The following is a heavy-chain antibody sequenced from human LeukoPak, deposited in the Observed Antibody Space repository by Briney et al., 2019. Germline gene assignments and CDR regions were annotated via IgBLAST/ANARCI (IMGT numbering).Heavy chain of an antibody. CDR3: ARSHSSGYYCLGY. CDR1: GYTFTGYY. CDR2: INPNSGGT. Sequence: ASVKVSCKASGYTFTGYYMHWVRQAPGQGLEWMGWINPNSGGTNYAQKFQGRVTTTRDTSISTAYMELSRLRSDDTAVYYCARSHSSGYYCLGYWGQGTLVTVSS. J-gene: IGHJ4*02. D-gene: IGHD3-22*01. V-gene: IGHV1-2*02.